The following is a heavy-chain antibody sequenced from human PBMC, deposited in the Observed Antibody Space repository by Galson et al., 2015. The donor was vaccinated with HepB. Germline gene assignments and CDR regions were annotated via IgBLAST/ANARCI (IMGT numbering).Heavy chain of an antibody. V-gene: IGHV4-59*01. CDR3: ARVGYYASARLDPDAFDF. J-gene: IGHJ3*01. CDR1: GGSISRSY. Sequence: SETLSLTCTVSGGSISRSYSGWIRQPPGKGLEWIGYIYGSERITSNPSLRGRVTISVDTSKNLFSLNLSSVTASDTAVYYCARVGYYASARLDPDAFDFRGQGTLVTVSS. CDR2: IYGSERI. D-gene: IGHD3-10*01.